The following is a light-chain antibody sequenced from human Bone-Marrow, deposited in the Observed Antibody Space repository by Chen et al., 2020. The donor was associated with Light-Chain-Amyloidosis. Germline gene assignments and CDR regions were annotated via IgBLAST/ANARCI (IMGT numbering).Light chain of an antibody. CDR3: QSADSSGTYEVI. Sequence: SYELTQPPSVSVSPGQTARITCSGDDLPTKYAYWYQQKPGQAPVLVIHRGTERPSGISERFSGSSSGTTATLTISGVQAEDEADYHCQSADSSGTYEVIVGGGTKLTVL. J-gene: IGLJ2*01. V-gene: IGLV3-25*03. CDR2: RGT. CDR1: DLPTKY.